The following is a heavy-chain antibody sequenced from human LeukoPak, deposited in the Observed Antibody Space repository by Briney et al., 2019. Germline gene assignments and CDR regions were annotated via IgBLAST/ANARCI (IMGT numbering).Heavy chain of an antibody. Sequence: SVKVSCKASGGTFSSYAISWVRQAPGQGLEWMGRIIPIFGIANYAQKFQGRVTITADKSTSTAYMELSSLRSEDTAVYYCAREDTTYYDFWSGYRPLDYWGQGTLVTVSS. CDR2: IIPIFGIA. D-gene: IGHD3-3*01. CDR1: GGTFSSYA. J-gene: IGHJ4*02. V-gene: IGHV1-69*04. CDR3: AREDTTYYDFWSGYRPLDY.